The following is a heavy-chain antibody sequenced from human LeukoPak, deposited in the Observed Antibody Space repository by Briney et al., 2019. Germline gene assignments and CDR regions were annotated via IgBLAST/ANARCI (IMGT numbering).Heavy chain of an antibody. V-gene: IGHV4-34*01. CDR2: INHSGST. D-gene: IGHD6-6*01. Sequence: SETLSLTCAVYGGSFSGYYWSWIRQPPGKGLEWIGEINHSGSTNYNPSLKSRVTISVDTSKNQFSLKLSSVTAADTAVYYCARRSMAARLGYWGQGTLVTVSS. J-gene: IGHJ4*02. CDR3: ARRSMAARLGY. CDR1: GGSFSGYY.